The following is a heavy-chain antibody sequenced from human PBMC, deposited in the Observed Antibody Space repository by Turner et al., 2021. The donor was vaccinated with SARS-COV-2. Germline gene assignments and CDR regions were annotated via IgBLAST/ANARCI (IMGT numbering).Heavy chain of an antibody. V-gene: IGHV1-69*01. Sequence: QVQLVQSGAEVKKPGSSVIVSCTTSGGTFSNYATDWVRQAPGQGVEWMGGVIPMFGTLNYAPKFPGRVNITADESTSTASMELSSLTSEDTAIYYCARSHNGNYVDFDYWGQGTLVTVSS. J-gene: IGHJ4*02. CDR2: VIPMFGTL. CDR3: ARSHNGNYVDFDY. D-gene: IGHD1-7*01. CDR1: GGTFSNYA.